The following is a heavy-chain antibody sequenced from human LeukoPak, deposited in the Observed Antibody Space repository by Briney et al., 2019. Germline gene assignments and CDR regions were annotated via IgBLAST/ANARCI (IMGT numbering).Heavy chain of an antibody. CDR2: IRGNGDTT. D-gene: IGHD6-13*01. J-gene: IGHJ6*02. Sequence: GGSLRLSCAASGFIFSAYGMSWVRQAPGQGLEWLSAIRGNGDTTYYADSAKGRFTIYRDNSKNTLYLQMNSLRAEDTAVYYCAAAGGYPNYYYGMDVWGQGTTVTVSS. CDR3: AAAGGYPNYYYGMDV. V-gene: IGHV3-23*01. CDR1: GFIFSAYG.